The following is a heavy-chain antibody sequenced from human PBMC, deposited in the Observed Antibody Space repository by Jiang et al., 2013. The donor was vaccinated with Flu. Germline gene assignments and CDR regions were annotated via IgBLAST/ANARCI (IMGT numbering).Heavy chain of an antibody. V-gene: IGHV1-46*01. D-gene: IGHD4-23*01. Sequence: SGAEVKKPGASVKVSCKASGYTFTSYYMHWVRQAPGQGLEWMGIINPSGGSTSYAQKFQGRVTMTRDTSTSTVYMELSSLRSEDTAVYYCARDYEDYGGNSDAFDIWGQGTMVTVSS. CDR3: ARDYEDYGGNSDAFDI. CDR2: INPSGGST. J-gene: IGHJ3*02. CDR1: GYTFTSYY.